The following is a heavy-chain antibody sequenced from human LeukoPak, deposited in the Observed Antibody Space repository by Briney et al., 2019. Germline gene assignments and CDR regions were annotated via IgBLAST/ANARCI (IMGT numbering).Heavy chain of an antibody. CDR2: INHSGST. CDR1: GGSFSGYY. V-gene: IGHV4-34*01. J-gene: IGHJ6*03. D-gene: IGHD2-15*01. CDR3: ARGQVTKEGGYCSGGSCYTGPYYYYMGV. Sequence: SETLPLTCAVYGGSFSGYYWSWIRQPPGRGLEWIGEINHSGSTNYNPSLKSRVTISVDTSKNQFSLKLSSVTAADTAVYYCARGQVTKEGGYCSGGSCYTGPYYYYMGVWGKGTTVTVSS.